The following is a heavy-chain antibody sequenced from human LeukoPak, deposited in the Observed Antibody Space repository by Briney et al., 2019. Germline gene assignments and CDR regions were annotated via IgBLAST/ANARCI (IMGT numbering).Heavy chain of an antibody. CDR2: IYSGGST. Sequence: QPGGSLRLSCAASGFTVSSTYMSWVRQAPGKGLEWVSVIYSGGSTYYSDSVKGRFTISRDNSKNTLFLQMSSLRAEDTAVYYCARGRGAYYFYMDVWGKGTTVTVSS. V-gene: IGHV3-53*01. CDR1: GFTVSSTY. D-gene: IGHD3-16*01. CDR3: ARGRGAYYFYMDV. J-gene: IGHJ6*03.